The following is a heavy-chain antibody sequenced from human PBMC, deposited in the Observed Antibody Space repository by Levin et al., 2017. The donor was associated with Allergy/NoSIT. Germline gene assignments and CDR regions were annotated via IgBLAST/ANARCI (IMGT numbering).Heavy chain of an antibody. CDR2: ISYDGSNK. CDR3: ASPLIDAFDI. D-gene: IGHD2-8*01. CDR1: GFTFSSYA. Sequence: GGSLRLSCAASGFTFSSYAMHWVRQAPGKGLEWVAVISYDGSNKYYADSVKGRFTISRDNSKNTLYLQMNSLRAEDTAVYYCASPLIDAFDIWGQGTMVTVSS. J-gene: IGHJ3*02. V-gene: IGHV3-30-3*01.